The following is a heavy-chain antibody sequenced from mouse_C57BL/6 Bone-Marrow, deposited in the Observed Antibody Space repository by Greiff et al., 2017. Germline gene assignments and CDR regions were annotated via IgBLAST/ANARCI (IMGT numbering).Heavy chain of an antibody. V-gene: IGHV14-4*01. CDR1: GFNIKDDY. CDR2: IDPEIGDT. J-gene: IGHJ2*01. CDR3: SSFDGNYFDF. D-gene: IGHD2-3*01. Sequence: EVQLQQSGAELVRPGASVKLSCTASGFNIKDDYIHWVNQRPEQGLEWIGWIDPEIGDTEYASQFQGKATITSDTSSNTAYLQLSSLTSEDTAVYYCSSFDGNYFDFWGQGTPLTVAS.